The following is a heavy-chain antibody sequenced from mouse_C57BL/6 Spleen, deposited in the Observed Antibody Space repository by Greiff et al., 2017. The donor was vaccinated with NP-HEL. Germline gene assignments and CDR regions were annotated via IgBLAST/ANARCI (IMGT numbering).Heavy chain of an antibody. V-gene: IGHV1-54*01. D-gene: IGHD1-1*01. CDR2: INPGSGGT. CDR3: AREEPYYYGSSYYFDY. CDR1: GYAFTNYL. Sequence: VQLQQSGAELVRPGTSVKVSRKASGYAFTNYLIEWVKQRPGQGLEWIGVINPGSGGTNYNEKFKGKATLTADKSSSTAYMQLSSLTSEDSAVYFCAREEPYYYGSSYYFDYWGQGTTLTVSS. J-gene: IGHJ2*01.